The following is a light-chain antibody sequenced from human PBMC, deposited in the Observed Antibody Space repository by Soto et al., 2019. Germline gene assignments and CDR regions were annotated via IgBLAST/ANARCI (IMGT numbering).Light chain of an antibody. Sequence: PGERATLSCRASQSISSNYLAWYQQTPGQAPRLLIYDASSRAAGIPDRFSGSGSGTDFTLTISRLEPEDFGVYYCQQYGGSPRTFGQGTKV. CDR3: QQYGGSPRT. CDR1: QSISSNY. CDR2: DAS. V-gene: IGKV3-20*01. J-gene: IGKJ1*01.